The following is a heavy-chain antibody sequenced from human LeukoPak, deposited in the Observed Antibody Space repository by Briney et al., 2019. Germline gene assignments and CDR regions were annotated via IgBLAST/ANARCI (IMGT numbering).Heavy chain of an antibody. CDR1: GLTFSSYA. CDR3: ARDHSMEYGNWFDP. CDR2: ISYDGSNK. D-gene: IGHD2/OR15-2a*01. J-gene: IGHJ5*02. Sequence: GGSLRLSCAASGLTFSSYAMHWVRQAPGKGLEWVAVISYDGSNKYYADSVKGRFTISRDNSKNTLYLQMNSLRADDTAVYYCARDHSMEYGNWFDPWGQGTLVTVSS. V-gene: IGHV3-30-3*01.